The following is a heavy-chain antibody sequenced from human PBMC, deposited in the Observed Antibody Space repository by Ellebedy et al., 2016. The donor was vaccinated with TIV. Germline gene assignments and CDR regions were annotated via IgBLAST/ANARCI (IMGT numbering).Heavy chain of an antibody. CDR2: IYYSGAT. Sequence: SETLFLTXTVSGGSLRNTPYYWGWIRQPPGKGLQWIANIYYSGATYYNPSLKSRVTISADTSKNQFSLRLSSVSAADTAVYYCAGYYGSGSYWLGWFDPWGQGALVTVSS. CDR1: GGSLRNTPYY. V-gene: IGHV4-39*07. CDR3: AGYYGSGSYWLGWFDP. J-gene: IGHJ5*02. D-gene: IGHD3-10*01.